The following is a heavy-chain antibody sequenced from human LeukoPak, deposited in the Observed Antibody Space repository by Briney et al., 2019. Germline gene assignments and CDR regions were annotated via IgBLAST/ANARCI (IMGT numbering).Heavy chain of an antibody. CDR1: GGSISSYY. J-gene: IGHJ4*02. Sequence: ETLSLTCTVSGGSISSYYWSWIRQPAGKGLEWIGRIYTSGSTNYNPSLKSRVTMSVDTSKNQFSLKLSSVTAADTAVYYCARDAAYYYGSGSYRNGIDYWGQGSLVTVSS. D-gene: IGHD3-10*01. V-gene: IGHV4-4*07. CDR3: ARDAAYYYGSGSYRNGIDY. CDR2: IYTSGST.